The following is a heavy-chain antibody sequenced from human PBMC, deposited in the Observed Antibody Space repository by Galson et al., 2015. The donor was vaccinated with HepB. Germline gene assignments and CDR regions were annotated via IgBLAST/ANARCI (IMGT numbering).Heavy chain of an antibody. J-gene: IGHJ4*02. CDR1: GFTFSRHW. CDR3: AREEAGGPDY. Sequence: SLRLSCAASGFTFSRHWMAWVRQAPGMGLEWVANIKEDGSEKYYVDSGKGRFTISRDNAKNSLYLQMNSLGAEDTAVYYCAREEAGGPDYWGQGTLVTVSS. D-gene: IGHD3-16*01. V-gene: IGHV3-7*03. CDR2: IKEDGSEK.